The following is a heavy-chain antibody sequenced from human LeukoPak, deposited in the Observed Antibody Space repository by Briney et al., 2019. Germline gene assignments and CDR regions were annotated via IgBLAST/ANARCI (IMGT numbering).Heavy chain of an antibody. CDR3: ATLAPLRV. V-gene: IGHV4-4*07. J-gene: IGHJ6*04. Sequence: SETLSLTCTVSGGSISSYYWSWIRQPAGKGLEWIGRIYTSGSTNYNPSLKSRVTMSVDTSKNHFSPKLSSVIAVDTAVYYCATLAPLRVWGKGTTVTVSS. CDR2: IYTSGST. CDR1: GGSISSYY.